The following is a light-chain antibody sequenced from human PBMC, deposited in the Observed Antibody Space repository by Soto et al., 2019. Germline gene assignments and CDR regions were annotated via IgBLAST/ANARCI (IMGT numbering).Light chain of an antibody. CDR3: SSYTSSNSLGV. CDR2: DVS. Sequence: QSALTQPASVSGSPGQSITISCTGTSSDVGDYNYVSWYQQHPGKAPKLIIYDVSNRPSGVSNRFSGSKSGNTASLTISGLQAEDEADYYCSSYTSSNSLGVFGAGTKVTVL. J-gene: IGLJ2*01. V-gene: IGLV2-14*01. CDR1: SSDVGDYNY.